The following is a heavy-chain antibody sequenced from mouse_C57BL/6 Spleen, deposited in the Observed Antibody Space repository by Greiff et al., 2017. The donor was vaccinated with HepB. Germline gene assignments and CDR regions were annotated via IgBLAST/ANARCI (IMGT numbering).Heavy chain of an antibody. D-gene: IGHD2-12*01. J-gene: IGHJ2*01. V-gene: IGHV1-15*01. Sequence: QVQLQQSGAELVRPGASVTLSCKASGYTFTDYEMHWVKQTPVHGLEWIGAIDPETGGTAYNQKFKGKAILTADKSSSTAYMELRSLTSEDSAVYYCTRSYDEGVYFDYWGQGTTLTVSS. CDR3: TRSYDEGVYFDY. CDR2: IDPETGGT. CDR1: GYTFTDYE.